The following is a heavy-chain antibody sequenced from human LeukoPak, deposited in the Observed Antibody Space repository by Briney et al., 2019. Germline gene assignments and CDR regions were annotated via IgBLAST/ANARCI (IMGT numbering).Heavy chain of an antibody. CDR2: INHSGST. J-gene: IGHJ4*02. CDR3: ASFGSYDVAVDY. V-gene: IGHV4-34*01. Sequence: PSETLSLTCAVYGGSFSGYYWSWIRQPPGKGLEWIGEINHSGSTNYNPSLKSRVTISVDTSKNQFSLKLSPVTAADTAVYYCASFGSYDVAVDYWGQGTLVTVSS. D-gene: IGHD1-26*01. CDR1: GGSFSGYY.